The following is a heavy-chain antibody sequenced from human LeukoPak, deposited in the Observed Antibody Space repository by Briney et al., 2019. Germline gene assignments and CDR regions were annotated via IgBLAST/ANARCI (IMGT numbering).Heavy chain of an antibody. CDR2: IRGGGASF. CDR3: ARVIAAAASYYFEY. CDR1: RYTLNHYP. D-gene: IGHD6-13*01. J-gene: IGHJ4*02. V-gene: IGHV3-23*01. Sequence: GGSLIHSFSVPRYTLNHYPLSSVHHPPEKGLVHQPRIRGGGASFFYADGVMGRFTICRDNSTNTLYLQMNRLRAEDTALYLCARVIAAAASYYFEYWGQGTLVTVSS.